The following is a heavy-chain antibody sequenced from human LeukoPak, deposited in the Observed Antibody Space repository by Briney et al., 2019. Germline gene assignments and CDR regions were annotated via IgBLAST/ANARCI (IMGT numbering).Heavy chain of an antibody. CDR3: ARGLSSSSDYYYYMDV. J-gene: IGHJ6*03. V-gene: IGHV4-34*01. D-gene: IGHD6-6*01. CDR2: INPSGST. Sequence: SETLSLTCAVSGGSFSGYYWSWIRQPPGKGLEWIGEINPSGSTNYNPSLKSRVTISVDTSKNQFSLKLSSVTAADTAVYYCARGLSSSSDYYYYMDVWGKGTTVTVSS. CDR1: GGSFSGYY.